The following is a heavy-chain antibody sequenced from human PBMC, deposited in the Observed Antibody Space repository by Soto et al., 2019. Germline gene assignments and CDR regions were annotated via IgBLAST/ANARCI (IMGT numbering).Heavy chain of an antibody. J-gene: IGHJ6*03. CDR2: IYWDDDK. Sequence: QITLKESGPTLVKPTQTLTLTCTFSGFSLSTSGVGVGWIRQPPGKALEWLALIYWDDDKRYSQSLKSRLTITKDTSKNQVVLTMTNMDPVDTATYYCAHCLVLLWFGESYMDVWGKGTTVTVSS. D-gene: IGHD3-10*01. CDR1: GFSLSTSGVG. V-gene: IGHV2-5*02. CDR3: AHCLVLLWFGESYMDV.